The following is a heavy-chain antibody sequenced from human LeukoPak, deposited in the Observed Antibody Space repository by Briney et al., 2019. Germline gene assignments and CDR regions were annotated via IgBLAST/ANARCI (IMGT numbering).Heavy chain of an antibody. V-gene: IGHV3-48*02. J-gene: IGHJ4*02. CDR2: ISASGKTT. D-gene: IGHD3-10*01. CDR3: AKDRRSSGSGSYFLFDY. CDR1: GFTFTSYS. Sequence: GGSLRLSCAASGFTFTSYSMSWVRQAPGKGLEWVSYISASGKTTYYAGSVKGRFTISRDSAKNSLYLQMNSLRDEDTAVYYCAKDRRSSGSGSYFLFDYWGQGTLVTVSS.